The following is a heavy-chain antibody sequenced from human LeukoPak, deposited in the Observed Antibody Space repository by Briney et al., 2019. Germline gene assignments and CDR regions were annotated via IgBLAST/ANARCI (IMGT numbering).Heavy chain of an antibody. CDR3: ARAPSGYCSGGSCYFPIDY. V-gene: IGHV3-33*01. CDR1: GFTFSSYG. D-gene: IGHD2-15*01. CDR2: IWYDGSNK. Sequence: GGSLRLSCAASGFTFSSYGMHWVRQAPGKGLEWVAVIWYDGSNKYYADSVKGRFTISRDNSKNTLYLQMNSLRAEDTAVYYCARAPSGYCSGGSCYFPIDYWGQGTLVTVSS. J-gene: IGHJ4*02.